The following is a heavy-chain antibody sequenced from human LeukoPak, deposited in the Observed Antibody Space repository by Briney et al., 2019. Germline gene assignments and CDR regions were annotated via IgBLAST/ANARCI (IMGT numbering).Heavy chain of an antibody. CDR2: INPSGGST. CDR3: ARDGGYCSSTSCYTDYYYYGMDV. Sequence: ASVKVSCKASGYTFTGYYMHWVRQAPGQGLEWMGIINPSGGSTSYAQKFQGRVTMTRDTSTSTVYMELSSLRSEDTAVYYCARDGGYCSSTSCYTDYYYYGMDVWGQGTTVTVSS. V-gene: IGHV1-46*01. CDR1: GYTFTGYY. J-gene: IGHJ6*02. D-gene: IGHD2-2*02.